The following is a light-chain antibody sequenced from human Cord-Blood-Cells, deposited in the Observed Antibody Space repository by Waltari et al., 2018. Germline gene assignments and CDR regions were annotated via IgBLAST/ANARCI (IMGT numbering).Light chain of an antibody. CDR3: QQRSNWPPWT. J-gene: IGKJ1*01. CDR2: DAS. V-gene: IGKV3-11*01. CDR1: QSVSSY. Sequence: EIVLTQYPATLSLSPGERATLSCRASQSVSSYLAWYQQKPGQAPRLLIYDASNRATGIPARFSDSGSGTDFTLTISSLEPEDLAVYYCQQRSNWPPWTFGQGTKVEIK.